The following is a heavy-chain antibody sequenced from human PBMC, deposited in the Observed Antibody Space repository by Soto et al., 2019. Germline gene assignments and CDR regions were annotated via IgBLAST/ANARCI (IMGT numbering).Heavy chain of an antibody. CDR1: GGSFSGYY. Sequence: SGTLSLTLAFYGGSFSGYYWNWIRQPPGKGLEWIGEIDHSGYTNYNPSLKSRVTISVDTSKNQFSLRLTSVTAADTAVYYCARVRDWFDPWGQGTLVTVSS. CDR2: IDHSGYT. CDR3: ARVRDWFDP. D-gene: IGHD3-3*01. V-gene: IGHV4-34*01. J-gene: IGHJ5*02.